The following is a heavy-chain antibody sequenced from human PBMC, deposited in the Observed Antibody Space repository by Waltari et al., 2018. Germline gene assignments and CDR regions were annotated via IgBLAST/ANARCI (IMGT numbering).Heavy chain of an antibody. V-gene: IGHV3-23*03. CDR3: AKGGDYIWGSYRW. CDR2: IYSGGSST. D-gene: IGHD3-16*02. J-gene: IGHJ4*02. CDR1: GFTFSSYA. Sequence: EVQLLESGGGLVQPGGSLRLSCAASGFTFSSYAMSWVRQAPGKGLEWVSVIYSGGSSTYYADSVTGRLTISRDNSKNTLYLQMNSLRAEDTAVYYCAKGGDYIWGSYRWWGQGTLVTVSS.